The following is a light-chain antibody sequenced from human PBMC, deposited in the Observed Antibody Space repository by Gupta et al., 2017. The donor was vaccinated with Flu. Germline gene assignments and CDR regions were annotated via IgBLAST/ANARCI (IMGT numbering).Light chain of an antibody. CDR3: NSVTSSNTLGV. CDR2: EVT. CDR1: SSDVGGYNY. V-gene: IGLV2-14*01. Sequence: QSALTQPASVSGSPGQSITISCTGTSSDVGGYNYVSWYQQHPGKAPKLMIYEVTNRPSGVANRFSGSKSGNTASLTIAGLQAEDEADYYCNSVTSSNTLGVFGGGTKLTVL. J-gene: IGLJ3*02.